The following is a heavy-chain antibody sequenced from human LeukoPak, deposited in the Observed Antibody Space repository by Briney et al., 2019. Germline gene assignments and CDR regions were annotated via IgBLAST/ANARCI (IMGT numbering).Heavy chain of an antibody. CDR3: AREAGERGYLYYYGMDV. CDR1: GGSFSGYF. J-gene: IGHJ6*02. D-gene: IGHD3-3*01. V-gene: IGHV4-34*01. CDR2: INHSERT. Sequence: PSETLSLTCGVYGGSFSGYFWSWIRQPPGKGLEWIGEINHSERTNYNPSLKSQVTIPVDTSKKQLSLKLSSVTPADTAVYYCAREAGERGYLYYYGMDVWGQGTTVTVSS.